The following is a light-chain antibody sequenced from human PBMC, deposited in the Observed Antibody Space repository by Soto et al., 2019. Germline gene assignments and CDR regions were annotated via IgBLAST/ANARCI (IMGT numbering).Light chain of an antibody. Sequence: EVVLTQSPATLSLSPGDSATLSCRASQSISELLGWYQHKPGQAPRLLIFDASKRAEGVPARFSGSGSGTEFTLTISSLEPEDFATYYCQNYVSAPRTFGPGTRVEI. J-gene: IGKJ1*01. V-gene: IGKV3-11*01. CDR2: DAS. CDR1: QSISEL. CDR3: QNYVSAPRT.